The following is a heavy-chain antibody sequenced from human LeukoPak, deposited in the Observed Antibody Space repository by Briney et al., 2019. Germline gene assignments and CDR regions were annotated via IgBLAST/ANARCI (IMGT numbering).Heavy chain of an antibody. D-gene: IGHD2-2*01. CDR1: RFTFSSYA. V-gene: IGHV1-69*01. CDR2: IIPIFGTA. J-gene: IGHJ5*02. CDR3: ARVVPAATTLWWNWFDP. Sequence: PGGSLRLSCAASRFTFSSYAISWVRQAPGQGLEWMGGIIPIFGTANYAQKFQGRVTITADESTSTAYMELSSLRSEDTAVYYCARVVPAATTLWWNWFDPWGQGTLVTVSS.